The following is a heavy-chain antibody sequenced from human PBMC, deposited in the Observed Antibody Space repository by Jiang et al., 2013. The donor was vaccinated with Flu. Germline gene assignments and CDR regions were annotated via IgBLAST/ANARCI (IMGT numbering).Heavy chain of an antibody. Sequence: GGTFSSYAISWVRQAPGQGLEWMGGIIPIFGTANYAQKFQGRVTITADESTSTAYMELSSLRSEDTAVYYCARDSTYGDYGYFQHWGQGTLVTVSS. V-gene: IGHV1-69*01. D-gene: IGHD4-17*01. CDR2: IIPIFGTA. J-gene: IGHJ1*01. CDR3: ARDSTYGDYGYFQH. CDR1: GGTFSSYA.